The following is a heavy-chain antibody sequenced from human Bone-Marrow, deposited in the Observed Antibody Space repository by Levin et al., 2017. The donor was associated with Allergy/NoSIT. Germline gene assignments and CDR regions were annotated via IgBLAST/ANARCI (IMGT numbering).Heavy chain of an antibody. Sequence: SCTASGFTFGDYAMSWFRQAPGKGLEWVGFIRSKAYGGTTEYAASVKGRFTISRDDSKSIAYLQMNSLKTEDTAVYYCTREAVAGPGRNWFDPWGQGTLVTVSS. CDR2: IRSKAYGGTT. D-gene: IGHD6-19*01. V-gene: IGHV3-49*03. CDR1: GFTFGDYA. J-gene: IGHJ5*02. CDR3: TREAVAGPGRNWFDP.